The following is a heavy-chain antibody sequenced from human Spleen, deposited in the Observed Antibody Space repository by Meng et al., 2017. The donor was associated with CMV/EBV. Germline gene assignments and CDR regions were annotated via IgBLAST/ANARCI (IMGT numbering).Heavy chain of an antibody. V-gene: IGHV3-30-3*01. D-gene: IGHD5-24*01. CDR2: ISYDGSNK. CDR3: ARDPSEDGYASCMDV. Sequence: GGSLRLSCAASGFTFSSYAMSWVRQAPGKGLEWVAVISYDGSNKYYADSVKGRFTISRDNSKNTVYLQMNSLRAEDTAVYYCARDPSEDGYASCMDVWGQGTTVTVSS. CDR1: GFTFSSYA. J-gene: IGHJ6*02.